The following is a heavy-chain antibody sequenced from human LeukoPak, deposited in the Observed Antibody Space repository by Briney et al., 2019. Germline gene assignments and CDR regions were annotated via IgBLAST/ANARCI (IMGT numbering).Heavy chain of an antibody. CDR2: IYPGDSDT. CDR1: GYSFTTYW. D-gene: IGHD1-26*01. V-gene: IGHV5-51*01. J-gene: IGHJ4*02. CDR3: ARHQIVGTTRSPFDY. Sequence: GESLKISCKGSGYSFTTYWIGWVRQMPGKGLEWMGIIYPGDSDTRYSPSFQGQVTISADKSISTAYLQWSSLKASDTAMYYCARHQIVGTTRSPFDYWGQGTLVTVSS.